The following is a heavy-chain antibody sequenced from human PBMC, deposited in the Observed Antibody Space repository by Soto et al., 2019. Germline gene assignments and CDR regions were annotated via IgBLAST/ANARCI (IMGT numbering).Heavy chain of an antibody. J-gene: IGHJ4*02. V-gene: IGHV3-30*15. CDR2: IAYDGGNK. CDR1: GFTFSNYA. D-gene: IGHD6-6*01. Sequence: QVQLVESGGGVVQPGRSLRLSCAASGFTFSNYAMHWVRQAPGKGLEWVTVIAYDGGNKYYADSVKGRFTISRDNFRDKLYLQMSSLRAEDTAVYYCVLSRSACFDFWGQGTPVTVSS. CDR3: VLSRSACFDF.